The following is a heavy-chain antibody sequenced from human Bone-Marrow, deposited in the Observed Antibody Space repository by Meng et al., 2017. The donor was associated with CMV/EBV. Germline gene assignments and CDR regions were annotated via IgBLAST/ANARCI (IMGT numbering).Heavy chain of an antibody. D-gene: IGHD4-11*01. V-gene: IGHV3-53*01. J-gene: IGHJ5*02. CDR2: IYSGGST. CDR1: GFTVSSNY. CDR3: ARSSTAVFT. Sequence: LRFSCAASGFTVSSNYMSWVRQAPGKGLEWVSVIYSGGSTYYADSVKGRFTISRDNSKNTLYLQMNSLRAEDTAVYYRARSSTAVFTWGQGTLVTVSS.